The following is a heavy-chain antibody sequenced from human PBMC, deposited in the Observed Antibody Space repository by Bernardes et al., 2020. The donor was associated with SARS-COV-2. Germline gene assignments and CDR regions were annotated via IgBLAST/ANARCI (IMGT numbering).Heavy chain of an antibody. D-gene: IGHD1-26*01. J-gene: IGHJ4*02. V-gene: IGHV3-33*01. CDR3: SRFRIVTTTAGPVDY. CDR1: GFTFSSYG. Sequence: GGSLRLSCAASGFTFSSYGMHWVRQAPGKGLEWVAVIWYDGSNKYYAESVKGRFTISRDNSKNTLYLQMNSLRAEDTAVYYCSRFRIVTTTAGPVDYWGQGTLVTVSS. CDR2: IWYDGSNK.